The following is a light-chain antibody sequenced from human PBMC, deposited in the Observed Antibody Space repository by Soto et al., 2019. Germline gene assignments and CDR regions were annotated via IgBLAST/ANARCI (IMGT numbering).Light chain of an antibody. CDR1: QSISSW. J-gene: IGKJ1*01. V-gene: IGKV1-5*01. Sequence: DIPVTQSPSTQSAYVGERVTITCRASQSISSWLAWYQQKPGKAPKLLIFDASNLETGVPSRSSGSRSGTEFTLTITSLQPDDFATYYCQQYSSYPSTFGQGTKVEV. CDR3: QQYSSYPST. CDR2: DAS.